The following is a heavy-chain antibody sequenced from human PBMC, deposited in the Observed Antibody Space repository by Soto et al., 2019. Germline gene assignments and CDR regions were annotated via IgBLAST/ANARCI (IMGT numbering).Heavy chain of an antibody. CDR1: GFTFSSYG. D-gene: IGHD4-4*01. V-gene: IGHV3-33*06. J-gene: IGHJ6*02. Sequence: GSLRLSCAGSGFTFSSYGMHWVRQAPGKGLGWVAVIWYDGSRKFYADSVKGRFTISRDNSKNTLYLQMISLRAEDTAVFYCAKSERDYSHHPLYYYYGMDVWGQGTTVTVSS. CDR3: AKSERDYSHHPLYYYYGMDV. CDR2: IWYDGSRK.